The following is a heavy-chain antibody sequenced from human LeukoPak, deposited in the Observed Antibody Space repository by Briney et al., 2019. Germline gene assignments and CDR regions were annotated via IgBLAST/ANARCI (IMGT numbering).Heavy chain of an antibody. Sequence: GASVKVSCKASGGTFSSYAISWVRQAPGQGLEWRGRIIPILGIANYAQKFQGRVTITADKSTSTAYLELSSLRSEDTAVYYCARDRGRYFDWSQDYWGQGTLVTVSS. CDR2: IIPILGIA. V-gene: IGHV1-69*04. CDR3: ARDRGRYFDWSQDY. J-gene: IGHJ4*02. CDR1: GGTFSSYA. D-gene: IGHD3-9*01.